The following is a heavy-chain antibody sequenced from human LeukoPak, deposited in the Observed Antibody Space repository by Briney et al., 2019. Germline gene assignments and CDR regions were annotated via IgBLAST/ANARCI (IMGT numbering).Heavy chain of an antibody. CDR3: ARANYDILTGYPYYYYYGMDV. V-gene: IGHV3-53*04. D-gene: IGHD3-9*01. J-gene: IGHJ6*02. CDR1: GFTVSSNY. Sequence: GGSLRLSCAASGFTVSSNYMSWVRQAPGKGLEWVSVIYSGGSTYYADSVKGRFTISRHNSKNTLYLQMNSLRAEDTAVYYCARANYDILTGYPYYYYYGMDVWGQGTTVTVSS. CDR2: IYSGGST.